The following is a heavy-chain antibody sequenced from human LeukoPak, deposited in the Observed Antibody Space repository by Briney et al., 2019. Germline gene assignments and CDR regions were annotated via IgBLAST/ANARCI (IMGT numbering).Heavy chain of an antibody. CDR1: GFTFSSYS. V-gene: IGHV3-48*01. CDR2: ISSSSSTI. D-gene: IGHD3-16*01. J-gene: IGHJ3*02. CDR3: ARARLGGAFDI. Sequence: GGSLRLSCAASGFTFSSYSMNWVRQAPGKGLEWVSYISSSSSTIYYADSVKGRFTISRDNAKNSLYLQMNSLRAEDTAVYYCARARLGGAFDIWGQGTMVTVSS.